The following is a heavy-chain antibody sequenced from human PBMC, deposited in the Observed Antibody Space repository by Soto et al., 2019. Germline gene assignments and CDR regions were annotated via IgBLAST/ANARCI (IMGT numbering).Heavy chain of an antibody. Sequence: GGSLRLSCAASGFTFSNAWMNWVRQAPGKGLEWVGRIKSKTDGGTTDYAAPVKGRFTISRDDSKNTLYLQMNSLKTEDTAVYYCTTASAVAGRYYYYYGMDVWGQGTTVTVSS. J-gene: IGHJ6*02. CDR1: GFTFSNAW. D-gene: IGHD6-19*01. CDR3: TTASAVAGRYYYYYGMDV. V-gene: IGHV3-15*07. CDR2: IKSKTDGGTT.